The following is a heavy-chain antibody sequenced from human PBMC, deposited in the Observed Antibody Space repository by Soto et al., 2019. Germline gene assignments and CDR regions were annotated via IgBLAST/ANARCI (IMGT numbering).Heavy chain of an antibody. CDR1: GFTFDDYT. J-gene: IGHJ6*02. V-gene: IGHV3-43*01. D-gene: IGHD6-13*01. CDR2: ISWDGGST. Sequence: GGSLRLSCAASGFTFDDYTMHWVRQAPGKGLEWVSLISWDGGSTYYADSVKGRFTISRDNSKNSLYLQMNGLRTEDTALYYCAKDIHSSSSATNYYYYYGMDVWGQGTTVTVSS. CDR3: AKDIHSSSSATNYYYYYGMDV.